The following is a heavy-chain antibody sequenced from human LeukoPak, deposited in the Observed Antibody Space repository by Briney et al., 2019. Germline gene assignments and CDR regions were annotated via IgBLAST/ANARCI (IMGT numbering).Heavy chain of an antibody. CDR3: AKAMAGGFNFGPFDY. V-gene: IGHV3-21*06. Sequence: GGSLRLSCAASGFTFSSYSMNWVRQAPGKGLEWVSSISSFSTYLYYADSVKGRFIISRDNAKNLLYLQMNSLRAEDTAVYYCAKAMAGGFNFGPFDYWGQGTLVTVSS. D-gene: IGHD6-19*01. J-gene: IGHJ4*02. CDR1: GFTFSSYS. CDR2: ISSFSTYL.